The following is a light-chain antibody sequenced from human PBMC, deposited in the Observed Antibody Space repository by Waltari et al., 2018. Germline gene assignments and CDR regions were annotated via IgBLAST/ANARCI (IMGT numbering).Light chain of an antibody. CDR3: QQSYSTPPT. CDR2: AAS. CDR1: QSISSY. V-gene: IGKV1-39*01. J-gene: IGKJ1*01. Sequence: DIQMTQSQSSLSASVGDRVTITCRASQSISSYLNWYQQKPGKDPKLLIYAASSLQSGVPSRFSGSRSGTDFTLTISSLQPEDFATYDCQQSYSTPPTFGQGTKVEIK.